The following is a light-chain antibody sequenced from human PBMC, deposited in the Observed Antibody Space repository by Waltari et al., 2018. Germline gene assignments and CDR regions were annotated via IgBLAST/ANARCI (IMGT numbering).Light chain of an antibody. CDR3: TSYTSRHSLV. V-gene: IGLV2-14*03. Sequence: QSALTQPASVSGSPRPSITIPCTGTSRDVGASDWVSWYQQHPGKAPKVVIFAVSYRPSGVSNRFSGSKSGNTASLTISGLQAEDEADYYCTSYTSRHSLVFGTGTKVTVL. CDR2: AVS. J-gene: IGLJ1*01. CDR1: SRDVGASDW.